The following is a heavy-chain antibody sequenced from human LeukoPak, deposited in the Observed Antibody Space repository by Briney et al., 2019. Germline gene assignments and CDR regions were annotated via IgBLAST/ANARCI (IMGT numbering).Heavy chain of an antibody. Sequence: GASLKISFKGSGSRFTSYWIGWVRQMPGKGLEWMGIIYPGDSDTRYSPSFQGQVTISADKSISTAYLQWSSLKASDTAMYYCARGRSGYDFDYWGQGTLVTVSA. J-gene: IGHJ4*02. D-gene: IGHD5-12*01. CDR3: ARGRSGYDFDY. CDR2: IYPGDSDT. V-gene: IGHV5-51*01. CDR1: GSRFTSYW.